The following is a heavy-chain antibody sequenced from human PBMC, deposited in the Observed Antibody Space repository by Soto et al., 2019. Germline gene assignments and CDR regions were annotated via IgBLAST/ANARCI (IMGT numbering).Heavy chain of an antibody. D-gene: IGHD3-16*01. CDR3: ASYRGALYFES. Sequence: PSETLSLTCSVSGCSMSSNYWSWIRQSPDKGLEWLAYVFYGGTDYNPSLGGRVSMSVETSKSQFSLKLNSETVADTAVYYCASYRGALYFESWGPGILVTVSS. J-gene: IGHJ4*02. V-gene: IGHV4-59*01. CDR1: GCSMSSNY. CDR2: VFYGGT.